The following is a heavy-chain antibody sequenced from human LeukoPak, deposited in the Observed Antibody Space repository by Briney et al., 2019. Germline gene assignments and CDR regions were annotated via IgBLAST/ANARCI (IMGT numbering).Heavy chain of an antibody. CDR2: INPNSGGT. CDR3: ARDHEDCSSASCYD. V-gene: IGHV1-2*06. D-gene: IGHD2-2*01. CDR1: GFTFTSSA. Sequence: GASVKVSCKASGFTFTSSAVQWVRQAPGQGLEWMGRINPNSGGTNYAQKFQGRVTMTRDTSISTAYMELSRLRSDDTAVYYCARDHEDCSSASCYDWGQGTLVTVSS. J-gene: IGHJ4*02.